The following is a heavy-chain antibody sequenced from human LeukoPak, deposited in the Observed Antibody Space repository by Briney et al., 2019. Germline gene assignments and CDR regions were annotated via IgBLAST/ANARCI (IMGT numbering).Heavy chain of an antibody. J-gene: IGHJ6*03. CDR2: INPNSGGT. CDR3: ARGRTDYYYYYYMDV. CDR1: GYTFTGYY. V-gene: IGHV1-2*02. Sequence: ASVKVSCKASGYTFTGYYMHWVRQAPGQGLEWMGWINPNSGGTNYAQKFQGRVTMTRDTSISTAYMELSRLRSDDTAVYYCARGRTDYYYYYYMDVWGKGTTVTVSS.